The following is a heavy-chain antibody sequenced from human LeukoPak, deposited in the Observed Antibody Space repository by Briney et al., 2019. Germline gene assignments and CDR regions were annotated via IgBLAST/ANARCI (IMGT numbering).Heavy chain of an antibody. CDR3: AGGHSSGWTAFDY. J-gene: IGHJ4*02. V-gene: IGHV4-59*08. CDR2: IYHTGST. CDR1: GGSTSSYY. Sequence: SETLSLTCTVSGGSTSSYYWSWIRQPPGKGLEWIGFIYHTGSTNYGPSLKSRVTMSVDTSKKQFSLKLSSVTAADTAVYYCAGGHSSGWTAFDYWGQGTLVSVSS. D-gene: IGHD6-19*01.